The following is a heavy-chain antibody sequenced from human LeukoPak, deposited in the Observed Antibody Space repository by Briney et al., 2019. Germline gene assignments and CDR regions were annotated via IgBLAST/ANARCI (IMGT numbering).Heavy chain of an antibody. Sequence: GGSLRLSCTASGFTFSDYWMNWVRQAPGKGLEWVANIKQDGSETSYVDSVKGRFTISRDNAKNSLYLQMNSLRAEDTAVYYCAKVRDRRDGCNFYFYYYMDVWGKGTTVTVSS. CDR3: AKVRDRRDGCNFYFYYYMDV. D-gene: IGHD5-24*01. V-gene: IGHV3-7*01. CDR2: IKQDGSET. J-gene: IGHJ6*03. CDR1: GFTFSDYW.